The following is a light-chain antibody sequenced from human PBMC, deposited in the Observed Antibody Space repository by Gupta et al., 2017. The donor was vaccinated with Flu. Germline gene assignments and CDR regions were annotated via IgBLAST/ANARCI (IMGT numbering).Light chain of an antibody. CDR2: AVS. Sequence: QSALTQPASVSGSPGQSITISCTGTSSDVGGFNYVSWHQQPPGKSPKLMIYAVSNRPSGVSNRFSGSKSGNTASLTISGLQAEDEADYYCSSYTSSSTLVFGGGTKLTVL. CDR3: SSYTSSSTLV. J-gene: IGLJ2*01. V-gene: IGLV2-14*01. CDR1: SSDVGGFNY.